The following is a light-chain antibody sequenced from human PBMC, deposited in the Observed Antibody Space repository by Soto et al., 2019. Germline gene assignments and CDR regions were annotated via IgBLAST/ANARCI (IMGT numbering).Light chain of an antibody. CDR2: NTS. V-gene: IGKV3-11*01. Sequence: EIVLTQSPATLSLSPGGRATLYCRASQSVSSYLAWYQQKPGQAPRLLIYNTSNRATGIPARFSGSGSGTDFTLTISSLEPEDFAVYYCQQRSNWPTFGQGTKVDIK. J-gene: IGKJ1*01. CDR1: QSVSSY. CDR3: QQRSNWPT.